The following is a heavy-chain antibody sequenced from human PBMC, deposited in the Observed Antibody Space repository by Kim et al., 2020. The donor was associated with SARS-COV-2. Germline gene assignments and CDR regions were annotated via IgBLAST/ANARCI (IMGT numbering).Heavy chain of an antibody. D-gene: IGHD3-3*01. V-gene: IGHV1-18*01. CDR2: ISAYNGNT. Sequence: ASVKVSCKASGYTFTSYGISWVRQAPGQGLEWMGWISAYNGNTNYAQKLQGRVTMTTDTSTSTAYMELRRLRSDDTAVYYCARDPPYDFVGRGDYWGQGTLVTLSS. CDR3: ARDPPYDFVGRGDY. CDR1: GYTFTSYG. J-gene: IGHJ4*02.